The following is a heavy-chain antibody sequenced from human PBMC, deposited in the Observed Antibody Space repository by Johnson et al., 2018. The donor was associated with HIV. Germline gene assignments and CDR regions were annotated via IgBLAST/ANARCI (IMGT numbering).Heavy chain of an antibody. Sequence: QVQLVESGGGVVRPGGSLRLSCVVSGFSLSSYAMHWVRQAPGKGLEWVAAISHDGNDEYYADSVKGRFTISRDNSKNTLYLQINSLRAEDTAVYYCAKGRVHFWYYYDSSGYYPPGDAFDIWGQGTMVTVSS. CDR1: GFSLSSYA. V-gene: IGHV3-30*04. CDR2: ISHDGNDE. J-gene: IGHJ3*02. D-gene: IGHD3-22*01. CDR3: AKGRVHFWYYYDSSGYYPPGDAFDI.